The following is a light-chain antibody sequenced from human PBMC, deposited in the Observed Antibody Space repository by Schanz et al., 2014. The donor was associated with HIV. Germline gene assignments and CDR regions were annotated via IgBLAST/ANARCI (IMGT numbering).Light chain of an antibody. CDR1: QSVSRN. V-gene: IGKV3-15*01. Sequence: EIVMTQSPATLSVSPGERVTLSCRASQSVSRNLAWYQQKPGQAPRLLIYGASTRATGIPARFSGSGSGTDFTLTISSLEPEDFAVYYCHQRNKWPFTVGPGTKV. CDR2: GAS. CDR3: HQRNKWPFT. J-gene: IGKJ3*01.